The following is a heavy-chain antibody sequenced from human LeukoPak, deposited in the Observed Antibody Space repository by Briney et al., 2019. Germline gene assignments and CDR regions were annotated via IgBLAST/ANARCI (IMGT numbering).Heavy chain of an antibody. V-gene: IGHV3-7*01. CDR1: GFTFSSYW. CDR3: ARERGYTGYVDY. J-gene: IGHJ4*02. D-gene: IGHD5-12*01. CDR2: IDQDESKK. Sequence: PGGSLRLSCAASGFTFSSYWMSWVRQAPGKGLEWVANIDQDESKKYYVDSVKGRFTISRDNAENSLYLQMNSLRAEDTAIYFCARERGYTGYVDYWGQGTLVTVSS.